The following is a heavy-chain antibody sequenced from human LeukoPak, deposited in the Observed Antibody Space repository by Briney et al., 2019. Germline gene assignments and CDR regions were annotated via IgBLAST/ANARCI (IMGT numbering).Heavy chain of an antibody. CDR1: GYTFTSYG. CDR3: ARDRTPGYYDSSEPLDY. CDR2: ISAYNGNT. D-gene: IGHD3-22*01. Sequence: GASVKVSCKASGYTFTSYGISWVRQAPGQGLEWMGWISAYNGNTNYAQKLQGRVTMTTDTSTSTAYMELRSLRSDDTAAYYCARDRTPGYYDSSEPLDYWGQGTLVTVSS. J-gene: IGHJ4*02. V-gene: IGHV1-18*01.